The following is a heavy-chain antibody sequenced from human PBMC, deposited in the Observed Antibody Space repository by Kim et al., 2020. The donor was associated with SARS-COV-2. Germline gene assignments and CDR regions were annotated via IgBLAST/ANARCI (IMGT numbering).Heavy chain of an antibody. V-gene: IGHV3-74*01. D-gene: IGHD6-13*01. J-gene: IGHJ4*02. CDR2: T. Sequence: TSDADSVTGRFNISSDTAKNTLYLQMNRLRAEDTAVYYCARGGIGYSIDYWGQGTLVTVSS. CDR3: ARGGIGYSIDY.